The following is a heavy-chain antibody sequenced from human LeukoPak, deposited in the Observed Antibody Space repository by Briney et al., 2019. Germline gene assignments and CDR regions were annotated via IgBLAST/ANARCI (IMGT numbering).Heavy chain of an antibody. D-gene: IGHD3-16*01. CDR3: ARVRYRLAETYIDY. CDR2: INPNSGDT. Sequence: ASVKVSCMASGYILTGYYMHWVRQAPGQGLEWMGWINPNSGDTNYAQKFQGRVTMTRDTSVSTAYMELSRLRSDDTAVYYCARVRYRLAETYIDYWGQGTLVTVSS. J-gene: IGHJ4*02. CDR1: GYILTGYY. V-gene: IGHV1-2*02.